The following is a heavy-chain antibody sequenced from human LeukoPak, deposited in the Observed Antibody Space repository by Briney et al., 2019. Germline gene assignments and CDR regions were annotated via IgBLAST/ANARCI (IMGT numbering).Heavy chain of an antibody. CDR2: IYSSGSA. CDR3: AIGGTGSTGFDY. J-gene: IGHJ4*02. D-gene: IGHD1-7*01. CDR1: GGSISSYY. V-gene: IGHV4-4*07. Sequence: SETLSLTCTVSGGSISSYYWTWIRQPAGKGLEWIGRIYSSGSANYNPSLKSRVTMSVDSSKSQFSLKLSSVTAADTAVYYCAIGGTGSTGFDYWGQGTLVTVSS.